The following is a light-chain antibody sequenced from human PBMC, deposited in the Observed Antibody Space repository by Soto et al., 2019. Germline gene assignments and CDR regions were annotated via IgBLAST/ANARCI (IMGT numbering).Light chain of an antibody. CDR1: QSVLVTPDNKNN. CDR3: QQYFIAPLT. CDR2: WAF. Sequence: DIVMTQSPDSLAVSLGERATINCKSSQSVLVTPDNKNNLAWYQQKPGQPPRLLIYWAFFRESGVPDRFSGSGSGTDLTLTIASLRAEDVAVYYCQQYFIAPLTFGGGTKVEIK. V-gene: IGKV4-1*01. J-gene: IGKJ4*01.